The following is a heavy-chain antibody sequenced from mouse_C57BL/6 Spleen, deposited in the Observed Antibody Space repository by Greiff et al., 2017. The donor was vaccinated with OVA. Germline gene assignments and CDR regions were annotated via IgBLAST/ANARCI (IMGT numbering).Heavy chain of an antibody. CDR2: INPSNGGT. V-gene: IGHV1-53*01. CDR3: ARSGVGYEGYCDV. J-gene: IGHJ1*03. Sequence: QVQLQQPGTELVKPGASVKLSCKASGYTFTSYWMHWVKQRPGQGLEWIGNINPSNGGTNYNEKFKSKATLTVDKSSSTAYMQLSSVASEDSAVYCGARSGVGYEGYCDVWGTGTTVTVSS. CDR1: GYTFTSYW. D-gene: IGHD3-1*01.